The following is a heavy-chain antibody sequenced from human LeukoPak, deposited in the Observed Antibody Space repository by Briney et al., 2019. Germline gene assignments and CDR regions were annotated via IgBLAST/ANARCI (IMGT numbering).Heavy chain of an antibody. CDR1: GFTFSSYG. CDR3: ASTSSGWYYYYYYMDV. V-gene: IGHV3-30*03. Sequence: PGGSLRLSCAASGFTFSSYGMHWVRQAPGKGLEWVAVISYDGSNKYYADSVKGRFTISRDNAKNSLYLQMNSLRAEDTAVYYCASTSSGWYYYYYYMDVWGKGTTVTVSS. J-gene: IGHJ6*03. D-gene: IGHD6-19*01. CDR2: ISYDGSNK.